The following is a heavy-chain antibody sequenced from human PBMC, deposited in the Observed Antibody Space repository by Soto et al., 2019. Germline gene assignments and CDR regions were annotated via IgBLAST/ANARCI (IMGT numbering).Heavy chain of an antibody. J-gene: IGHJ4*02. CDR3: ARESEDLTSNFDY. Sequence: PGWSLRLSCAASGVTFTRYSMNWVRQAPGKGLEWVSSISSTTNYIYYGDSMKGRFTISRDNAKNSLYLEMNSLRAEDTAVYYCARESEDLTSNFDYWGQGTLVTVSS. CDR1: GVTFTRYS. CDR2: ISSTTNYI. V-gene: IGHV3-21*06.